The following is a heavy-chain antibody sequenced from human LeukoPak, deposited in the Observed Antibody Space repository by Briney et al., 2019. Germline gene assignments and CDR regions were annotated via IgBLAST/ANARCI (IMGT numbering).Heavy chain of an antibody. D-gene: IGHD5-18*01. J-gene: IGHJ4*02. CDR2: ISSTSNTI. CDR1: GFTFSSYN. CDR3: ARGRGYSYGQLDY. V-gene: IGHV3-48*01. Sequence: GGSLRLSCAASGFTFSSYNMNWVRQAPGKGLEWVSYISSTSNTIYYADSVKGRFTISRDNAKNSLYLQMNSLRAEDTAVYYCARGRGYSYGQLDYWGQGTLVTVSS.